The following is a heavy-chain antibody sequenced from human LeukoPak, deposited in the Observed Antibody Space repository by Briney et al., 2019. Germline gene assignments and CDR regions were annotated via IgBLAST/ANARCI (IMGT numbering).Heavy chain of an antibody. CDR1: GGSISSSSYY. CDR3: AKDRSSSSQFDY. CDR2: IYYSGST. J-gene: IGHJ4*02. Sequence: PSETLSLTCTVSGGSISSSSYYWGWIRQPPGKGLEWIGSIYYSGSTYYNPSLKSRVTISVDTSKNQFSLKLSSVTAADTAVYYCAKDRSSSSQFDYWGQGTLVTVSS. V-gene: IGHV4-39*02. D-gene: IGHD6-6*01.